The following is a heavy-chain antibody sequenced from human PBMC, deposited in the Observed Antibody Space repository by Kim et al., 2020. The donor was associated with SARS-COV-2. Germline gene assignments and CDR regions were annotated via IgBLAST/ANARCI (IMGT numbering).Heavy chain of an antibody. Sequence: SETLSLTCTVSGGSISSYYWSWIRQPPGKGLEWIGYIYYSGSTNYNPSLKSRVTISVDTSKNQFSLKLSSVTAADTAVYYCARLDEGSYYAYWGQGTLVTVSS. CDR2: IYYSGST. J-gene: IGHJ4*02. V-gene: IGHV4-59*08. D-gene: IGHD3-10*01. CDR1: GGSISSYY. CDR3: ARLDEGSYYAY.